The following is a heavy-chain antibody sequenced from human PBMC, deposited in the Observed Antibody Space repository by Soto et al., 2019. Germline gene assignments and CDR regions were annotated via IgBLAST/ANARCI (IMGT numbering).Heavy chain of an antibody. CDR3: AKELPGYYDSSGYIDY. J-gene: IGHJ4*02. CDR1: GFTVSSNY. V-gene: IGHV3-66*01. D-gene: IGHD3-22*01. CDR2: INSGGST. Sequence: GGSLRLSCAASGFTVSSNYMSWVRQAPGKGLEWVSVINSGGSTYYADSVKGRFTISRDNSKNTLYLQMNSMRAEDTAVYYCAKELPGYYDSSGYIDYWGQGTLVTVSS.